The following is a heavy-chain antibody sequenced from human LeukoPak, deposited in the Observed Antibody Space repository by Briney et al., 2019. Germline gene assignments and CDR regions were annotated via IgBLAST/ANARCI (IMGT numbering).Heavy chain of an antibody. J-gene: IGHJ3*02. CDR1: GGSISSYY. V-gene: IGHV4-59*01. Sequence: SETLSLTCTVSGGSISSYYWSWIRQPPGKGLEWIGYIYYSGSTSYNPSLKSRVTISVDTSKNQFSLKLSSVTAADTVVYYCARAPGEWLQLGAFDIWGQGTMVTVSS. CDR3: ARAPGEWLQLGAFDI. CDR2: IYYSGST. D-gene: IGHD5-24*01.